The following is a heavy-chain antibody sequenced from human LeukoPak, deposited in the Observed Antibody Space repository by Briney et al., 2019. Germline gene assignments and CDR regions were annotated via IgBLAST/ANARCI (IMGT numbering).Heavy chain of an antibody. J-gene: IGHJ4*02. CDR1: GGSISSGSYY. Sequence: PSQTLSLTCTVSGGSISSGSYYWSWLRQPAGKGLEWIGRIYTSGSTNYNPSLKSRVTISVDTSKNQFALKLSSVTAADTAVYYCARDGYYDSSGYLGYWGQGTLVTVSS. V-gene: IGHV4-61*02. CDR2: IYTSGST. D-gene: IGHD3-22*01. CDR3: ARDGYYDSSGYLGY.